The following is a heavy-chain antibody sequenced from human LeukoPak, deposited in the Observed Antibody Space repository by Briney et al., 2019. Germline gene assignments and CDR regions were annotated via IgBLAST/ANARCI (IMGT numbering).Heavy chain of an antibody. CDR1: GGSISSYY. D-gene: IGHD6-19*01. CDR2: IYYSGST. CDR3: ARTSSGWYSVFDY. J-gene: IGHJ4*02. V-gene: IGHV4-59*08. Sequence: PSETLSLTCTLSGGSISSYYWSWIRQPPGKGLEWIGYIYYSGSTNYNPSLKSRVTISVDTSKNQFSLKLSSVTAADTAVYYCARTSSGWYSVFDYWGQGTLVTVSS.